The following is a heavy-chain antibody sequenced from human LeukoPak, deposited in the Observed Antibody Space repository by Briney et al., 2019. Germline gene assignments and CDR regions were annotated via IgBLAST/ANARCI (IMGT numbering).Heavy chain of an antibody. J-gene: IGHJ6*03. CDR2: ISHSGST. CDR3: ARAGSGWYFGGDYYMDV. D-gene: IGHD6-19*01. CDR1: GYSISSGYY. Sequence: SETLSLTCTVSGYSISSGYYWGWIRQPPGRGLEWIGSISHSGSTYYNPSLKSRVTISVDTSKNQFSLKLSSVTAADTAVYYCARAGSGWYFGGDYYMDVWGKGTTVTISS. V-gene: IGHV4-38-2*02.